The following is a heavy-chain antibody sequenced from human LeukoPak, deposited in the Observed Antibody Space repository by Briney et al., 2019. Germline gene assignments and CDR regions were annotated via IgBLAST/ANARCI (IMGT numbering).Heavy chain of an antibody. J-gene: IGHJ4*02. D-gene: IGHD6-13*01. Sequence: GGSLRLSCEASGFTFTTYWMGWVRQAPGKGLEWVASIKQDGSVKYYVDSVKGRFTISRDNSKNTLYLQMNSLRADDTAVYYCTGSTWYQGLYYFDYWGQGTLVTVSS. CDR3: TGSTWYQGLYYFDY. V-gene: IGHV3-7*03. CDR2: IKQDGSVK. CDR1: GFTFTTYW.